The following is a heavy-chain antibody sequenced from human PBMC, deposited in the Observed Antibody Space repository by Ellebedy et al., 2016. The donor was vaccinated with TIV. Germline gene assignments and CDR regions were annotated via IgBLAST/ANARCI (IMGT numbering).Heavy chain of an antibody. D-gene: IGHD3-10*01. CDR2: IRQDGSRV. CDR1: GFTFSSYW. V-gene: IGHV3-7*01. CDR3: ARDSGSGAFDI. J-gene: IGHJ3*02. Sequence: PGGSLRLSCEASGFTFSSYWMTWVRQAPGKGLEWVANIRQDGSRVNYVDSVKGRFTISRDNAKNSLHLQMNGLRAEDTAVYYCARDSGSGAFDIWGQGTLVTVSS.